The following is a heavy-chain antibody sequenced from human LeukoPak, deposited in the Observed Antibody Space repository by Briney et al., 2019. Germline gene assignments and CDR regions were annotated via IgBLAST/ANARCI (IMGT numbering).Heavy chain of an antibody. CDR1: GFTFTSYG. J-gene: IGHJ6*02. Sequence: PGGSLRLSCAASGFTFTSYGIHWVRQAPGKGLEWVAVISYDGSNKYYADSVKGRFTISRDNSKNTLYLQMNSLRAEDTAVYYCAKDNVGATNYYYYGVDVWGQGTTVTVSS. CDR2: ISYDGSNK. CDR3: AKDNVGATNYYYYGVDV. V-gene: IGHV3-30*18. D-gene: IGHD1-26*01.